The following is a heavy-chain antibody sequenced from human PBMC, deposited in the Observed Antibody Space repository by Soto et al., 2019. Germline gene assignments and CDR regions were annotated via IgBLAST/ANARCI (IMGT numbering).Heavy chain of an antibody. Sequence: SETRCLTCTVSGGSVSRSSYYGGWVRQPPGKGLEWIGSVYYSGSTYYNPSLESRVTISVDKSKNQFSLKLMSLSAADTAVYYCGRLEGLATISYYFDYWGQGALVTVSS. CDR2: VYYSGST. J-gene: IGHJ4*02. D-gene: IGHD3-9*01. V-gene: IGHV4-39*01. CDR3: GRLEGLATISYYFDY. CDR1: GGSVSRSSYY.